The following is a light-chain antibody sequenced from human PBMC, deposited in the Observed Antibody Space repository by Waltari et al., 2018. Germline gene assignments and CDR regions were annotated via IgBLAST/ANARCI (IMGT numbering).Light chain of an antibody. Sequence: SALTQPASVSGSPGQSVTIFCVGTSNDVGGYNSVPWYQEHPGQAPRVIIYDVSDRPSGVSDRFSGSKSGNTASLTISGLQAEDEADYYCSSQSSNDVVLFGGGTKLTVL. CDR1: SNDVGGYNS. V-gene: IGLV2-14*01. CDR2: DVS. CDR3: SSQSSNDVVL. J-gene: IGLJ2*01.